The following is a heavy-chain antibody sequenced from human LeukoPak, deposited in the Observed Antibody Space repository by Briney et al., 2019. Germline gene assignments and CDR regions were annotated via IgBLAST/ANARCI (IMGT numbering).Heavy chain of an antibody. CDR3: ARGRGYDSGTYNYAFSDY. Sequence: GGSLRLSCTASGFTFSSYAMSWVRQAPGKGLEWVSTISGSGGSTYYADSVKGRFTISRDNSKTTLYLQMNSLRAEDTAVYYCARGRGYDSGTYNYAFSDYWGQGTLVTVSS. D-gene: IGHD3-22*01. V-gene: IGHV3-23*01. J-gene: IGHJ4*02. CDR2: ISGSGGST. CDR1: GFTFSSYA.